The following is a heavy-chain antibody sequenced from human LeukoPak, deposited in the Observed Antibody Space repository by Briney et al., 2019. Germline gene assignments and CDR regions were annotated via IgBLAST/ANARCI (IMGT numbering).Heavy chain of an antibody. D-gene: IGHD3-22*01. J-gene: IGHJ2*01. CDR3: ARHSPMYYYDSSGYYSHNPYWYFDL. CDR2: IYYSGST. V-gene: IGHV4-59*08. Sequence: PSETLSLTCTVSGGSISSYYWSWIRQPPGKGLEWIGYIYYSGSTNYNPSLKSRVTISVDTSKNQFSLKLSSVTAADTAVYCCARHSPMYYYDSSGYYSHNPYWYFDLWGRGTLVTVSS. CDR1: GGSISSYY.